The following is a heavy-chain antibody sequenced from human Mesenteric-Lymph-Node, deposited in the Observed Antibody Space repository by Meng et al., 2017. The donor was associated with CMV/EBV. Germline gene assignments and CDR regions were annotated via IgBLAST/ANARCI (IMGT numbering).Heavy chain of an antibody. V-gene: IGHV4-34*01. CDR1: GGSFSGYS. CDR2: XNHSGST. CDR3: ARGYWNFDY. Sequence: QVQLQQWGAGLLKPSETLSLTCAVYGGSFSGYSWSWIRQPPGKGLEWIGEXNHSGSTNYNPSLKSRVTISVDTSKNQFSLKLSSVTAADTAVYYCARGYWNFDYWGQGTLVTVSS. J-gene: IGHJ4*02. D-gene: IGHD1-1*01.